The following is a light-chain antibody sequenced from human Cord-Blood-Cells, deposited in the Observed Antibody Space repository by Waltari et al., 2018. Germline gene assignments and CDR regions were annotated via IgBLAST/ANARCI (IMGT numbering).Light chain of an antibody. V-gene: IGLV2-14*01. CDR2: DVS. CDR1: SSDVGGYNY. Sequence: QSALNQPASVSGSPGQSITISCTGTSSDVGGYNYVPWYQQHPGKAPKLMIYDVSNRPSGVSNRFAGSKSGNTASLTISGLQAEDEADYYCSSYTSSSTLVVFGGGTKLTVL. J-gene: IGLJ2*01. CDR3: SSYTSSSTLVV.